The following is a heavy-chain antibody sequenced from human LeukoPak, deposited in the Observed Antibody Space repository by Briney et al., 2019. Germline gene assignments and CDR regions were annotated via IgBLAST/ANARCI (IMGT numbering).Heavy chain of an antibody. CDR3: ARLADTVRGVMDYYYYYYMDV. J-gene: IGHJ6*03. CDR2: IYYSGST. D-gene: IGHD3-10*01. Sequence: SETLSLTCTVSGGSISSYYWSWIRQPPGKGLEWIGYIYYSGSTNYNPSLKSRVAISVDTSKNQFSLKLSSVTAADTAVYYCARLADTVRGVMDYYYYYYMDVWGKGTTVTVSS. V-gene: IGHV4-59*01. CDR1: GGSISSYY.